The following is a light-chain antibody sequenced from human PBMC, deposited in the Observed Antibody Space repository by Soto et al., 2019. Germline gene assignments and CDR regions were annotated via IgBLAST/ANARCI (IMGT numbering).Light chain of an antibody. Sequence: QAVVTQEPSLTVSPGGTVTLTCGSSTETVTSGHYPYWFQQKPGQAPRTLIHDTDNKHSWTPARFSGSLLRGKAALTLSGAQPEDEAEYKCTLSNSGGRIFGESTKLTVL. V-gene: IGLV7-46*01. CDR2: DTD. CDR3: TLSNSGGRI. CDR1: TETVTSGHY. J-gene: IGLJ2*01.